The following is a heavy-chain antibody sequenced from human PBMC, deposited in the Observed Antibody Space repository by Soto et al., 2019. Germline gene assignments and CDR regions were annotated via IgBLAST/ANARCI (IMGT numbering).Heavy chain of an antibody. CDR1: GGSISSYY. V-gene: IGHV4-59*01. CDR3: ARDRQHPGDTAMVSAFDI. CDR2: IYYSGST. D-gene: IGHD5-18*01. J-gene: IGHJ3*02. Sequence: ASETLSLTCTVSGGSISSYYWSWIRQPPGKGLEWIGYIYYSGSTNYSPSLKSRVTISVDTSKNQFSLKLSSVTAADTAVYYCARDRQHPGDTAMVSAFDIWGQGTMVTVSS.